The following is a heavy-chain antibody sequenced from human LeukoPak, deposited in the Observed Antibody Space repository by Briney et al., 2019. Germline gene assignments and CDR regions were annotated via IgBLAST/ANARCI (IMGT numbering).Heavy chain of an antibody. D-gene: IGHD6-13*01. V-gene: IGHV4-39*01. CDR2: IYYSGST. Sequence: SETLSLTCTVSGGSISSSSYYRGWIRQPPGKGLEWIGNIYYSGSTYYNPSLKSRVTISEDTSKNQFSLKLSSVTAADTAVYYCARRSSSWYSKIDSWGQGTLVTVSS. J-gene: IGHJ4*02. CDR1: GGSISSSSYY. CDR3: ARRSSSWYSKIDS.